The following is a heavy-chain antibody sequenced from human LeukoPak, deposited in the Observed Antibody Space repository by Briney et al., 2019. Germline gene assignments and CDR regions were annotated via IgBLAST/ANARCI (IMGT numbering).Heavy chain of an antibody. J-gene: IGHJ4*02. Sequence: ASVKVSCKASGYTFTSYGITWVRQAPGQGLEWMGWISAYNGNTNYAQKLQGRVTMTTDTSTTTAYMELGSLRSDDTAVYYCARGDSGWSSDYWGQGTLVTVSS. CDR1: GYTFTSYG. CDR2: ISAYNGNT. V-gene: IGHV1-18*01. D-gene: IGHD6-19*01. CDR3: ARGDSGWSSDY.